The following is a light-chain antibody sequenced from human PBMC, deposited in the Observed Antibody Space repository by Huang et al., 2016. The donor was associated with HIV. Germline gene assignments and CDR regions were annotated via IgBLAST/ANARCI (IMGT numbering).Light chain of an antibody. V-gene: IGKV1-NL1*01. CDR1: QDSRSS. CDR3: QQYYTTPRDT. CDR2: AAS. J-gene: IGKJ5*01. Sequence: DIQMTQSPSSLSASVGDRVTITCRASQDSRSSLAWYQQKPGKAPKLLLFAASRLESGVPSRFSGSVSGTDYTLTIGSLQPEDFATYYCQQYYTTPRDTFGQGTRLAIK.